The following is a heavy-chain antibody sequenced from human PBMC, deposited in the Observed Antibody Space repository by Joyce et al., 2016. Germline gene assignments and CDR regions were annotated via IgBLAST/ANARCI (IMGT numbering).Heavy chain of an antibody. Sequence: QVHLVQSGAEVKKSGSSVKVSCKASGGSFNKYTVSWGRQAPGQGLAWIGRIIPMLNMTNYAQEFQGRVTIIADKSTTTAYMQLTGLRSDDTAVYFCAGTFNYPHHDGMDVWGQGTTVTVSS. D-gene: IGHD5-24*01. CDR1: GGSFNKYT. J-gene: IGHJ6*02. CDR2: IIPMLNMT. CDR3: AGTFNYPHHDGMDV. V-gene: IGHV1-69*02.